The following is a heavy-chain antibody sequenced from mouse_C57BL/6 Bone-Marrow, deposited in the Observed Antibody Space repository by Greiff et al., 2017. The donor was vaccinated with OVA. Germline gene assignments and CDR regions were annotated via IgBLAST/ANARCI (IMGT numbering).Heavy chain of an antibody. J-gene: IGHJ1*03. CDR2: ISSGSSTI. CDR3: ARGGRYFDV. CDR1: GFTFSDYG. V-gene: IGHV5-17*01. Sequence: DVQLVESGGGLVKPGGSLKLSCAASGFTFSDYGMHWVRQAPEKGLEWVAYISSGSSTIYYADTVKGRFTISRDNAKNTLFLQMTSLRSEDTAMYYCARGGRYFDVWGTGTTVTVSS.